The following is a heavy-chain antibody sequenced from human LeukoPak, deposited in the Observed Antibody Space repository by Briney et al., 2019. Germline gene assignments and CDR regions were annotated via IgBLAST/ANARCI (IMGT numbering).Heavy chain of an antibody. CDR2: ISSSGSTI. J-gene: IGHJ4*02. D-gene: IGHD1-26*01. CDR1: GFTFSDYY. Sequence: GGSLRLSCAASGFTFSDYYMSWIRQAPGKGLEWVSYISSSGSTIYYADSVKGRFTISRDNAKNSLYLQMNSLRAEDTAVHYCASYEWELPLDYWGQGTLVTVSS. CDR3: ASYEWELPLDY. V-gene: IGHV3-11*01.